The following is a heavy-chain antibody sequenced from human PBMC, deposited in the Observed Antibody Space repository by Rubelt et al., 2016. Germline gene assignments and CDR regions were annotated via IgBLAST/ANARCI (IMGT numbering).Heavy chain of an antibody. CDR2: ISYDGNNK. J-gene: IGHJ4*02. V-gene: IGHV3-30*04. CDR1: GFTFSTCA. CDR3: VRGNSGSYFSYPYDY. Sequence: QVQLVESGGGVVQPGRSLRLPCAASGFTFSTCAMHWVRQAPGRGLEWVAVISYDGNNKYYADSVKGRFTISRDNSKNTQLLQMNSLRAEDTAGYYCVRGNSGSYFSYPYDYWGQGTLVTASS. D-gene: IGHD1-26*01.